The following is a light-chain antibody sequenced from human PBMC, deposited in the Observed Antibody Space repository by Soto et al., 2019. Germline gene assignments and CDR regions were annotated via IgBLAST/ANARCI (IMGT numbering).Light chain of an antibody. J-gene: IGLJ3*02. CDR2: LNSDGSH. V-gene: IGLV4-69*01. CDR1: SGHSSYA. Sequence: QSVLTQSPSASASLGASVKLTCTLSSGHSSYAIAWHQQQPEKGPRYLMKLNSDGSHSKGDGIPDRLSGSSSGAERYLTISSLQSEDEADYYCQTWGTGIHWVFGGGTKLTVL. CDR3: QTWGTGIHWV.